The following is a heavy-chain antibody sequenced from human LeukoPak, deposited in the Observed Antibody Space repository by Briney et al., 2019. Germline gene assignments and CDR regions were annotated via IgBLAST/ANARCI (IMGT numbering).Heavy chain of an antibody. Sequence: GGSLRLSCAASGLTFRSYGMHWVRQAPGKGLEWVAVISYDGSHKYYADSVKGRFSISRDNSKNTLYLQMNSLRADDTAVYYCAKGARGDTVTSIVGLDRFDPGGQGTLVTVSS. CDR3: AKGARGDTVTSIVGLDRFDP. CDR2: ISYDGSHK. CDR1: GLTFRSYG. J-gene: IGHJ5*02. V-gene: IGHV3-30*18. D-gene: IGHD4-17*01.